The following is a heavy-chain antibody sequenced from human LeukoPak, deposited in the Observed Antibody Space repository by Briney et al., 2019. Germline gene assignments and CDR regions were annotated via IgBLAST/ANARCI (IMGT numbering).Heavy chain of an antibody. CDR2: INHSGST. V-gene: IGHV4-34*01. J-gene: IGHJ4*02. CDR3: ARGSSGDARTHFDY. D-gene: IGHD5-12*01. Sequence: SETLSLTCAVYGGSFSGYYWSWIRQPPGKGLEWIGGINHSGSTNYNPSLKSRVTISVDTSKNQFSLKLGSVTAADTAVYYCARGSSGDARTHFDYWGQGTLVTVSS. CDR1: GGSFSGYY.